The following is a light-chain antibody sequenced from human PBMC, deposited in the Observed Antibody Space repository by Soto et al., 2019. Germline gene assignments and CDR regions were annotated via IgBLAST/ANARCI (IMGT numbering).Light chain of an antibody. CDR1: QSVSNN. V-gene: IGKV3-15*01. Sequence: EIVMTQSPATRSVSPGERATLSCRASQSVSNNLAWYQKKPGQAPRLLIYGASTRATGIPARFSGGGSGTEFTLTISSLQSEDFAVYYCQQYNNWWTFGQGTRVEIK. CDR3: QQYNNWWT. J-gene: IGKJ1*01. CDR2: GAS.